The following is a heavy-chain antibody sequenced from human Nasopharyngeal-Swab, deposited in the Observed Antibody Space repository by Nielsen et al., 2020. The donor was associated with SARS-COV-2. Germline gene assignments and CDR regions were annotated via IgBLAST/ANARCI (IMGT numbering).Heavy chain of an antibody. D-gene: IGHD2-15*01. CDR1: GYTFTDYG. V-gene: IGHV1-18*01. CDR3: ARERRGGYHDAFDI. J-gene: IGHJ3*02. Sequence: ASVKVSCKASGYTFTDYGISWVRQAPGQGLEWMGWLSAYNGNTNYAQRVQGRVTMTTDTSTSTAYMELRGLRSDDTAVYYCARERRGGYHDAFDIWGQGTMVTVSS. CDR2: LSAYNGNT.